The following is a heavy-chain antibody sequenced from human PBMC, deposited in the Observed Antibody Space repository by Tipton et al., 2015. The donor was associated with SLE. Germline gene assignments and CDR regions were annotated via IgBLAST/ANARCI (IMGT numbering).Heavy chain of an antibody. J-gene: IGHJ4*02. CDR3: ARHLTRIQKAVRVL. CDR1: GDSINLYF. Sequence: TLSLTCSVSGDSINLYFWSWIRQTPGKGLEWIGYISYIGSTSYNPSLNSRVTISLDTSKNQFSLKLRGVTAADTAIYYCARHLTRIQKAVRVLWGKRSLVTVSS. V-gene: IGHV4-59*08. CDR2: ISYIGST. D-gene: IGHD2-21*01.